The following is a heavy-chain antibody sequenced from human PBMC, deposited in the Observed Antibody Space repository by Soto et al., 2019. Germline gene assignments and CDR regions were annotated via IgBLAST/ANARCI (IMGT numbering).Heavy chain of an antibody. V-gene: IGHV1-8*01. J-gene: IGHJ6*02. CDR2: MNPNSGNT. Sequence: QVQLVQSGAEVKKPGASVKVSCKASGYTFTSYDINWVRQATGQGLEWMGWMNPNSGNTGYAQKFQGRVTMTRNTSISTAYMELSSLRSEDTAVYYWAVPGTTGVWYGMDVWGQGTTVTVSS. CDR1: GYTFTSYD. D-gene: IGHD1-7*01. CDR3: AVPGTTGVWYGMDV.